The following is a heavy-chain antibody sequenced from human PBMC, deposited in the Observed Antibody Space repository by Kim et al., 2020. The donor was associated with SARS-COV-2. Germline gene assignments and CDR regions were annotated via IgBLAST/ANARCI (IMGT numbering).Heavy chain of an antibody. CDR3: ARFGRELGVGWYFDL. Sequence: SETLSLTCTVSGGSISSYYWSWIRQPPGKGLEWIGYIYYSGSTNYNPSLKSRVTISVDTSKNQFSLKLSSVTAADTAVYYCARFGRELGVGWYFDLWGRGTLVTVSS. CDR2: IYYSGST. J-gene: IGHJ2*01. CDR1: GGSISSYY. V-gene: IGHV4-59*01. D-gene: IGHD1-26*01.